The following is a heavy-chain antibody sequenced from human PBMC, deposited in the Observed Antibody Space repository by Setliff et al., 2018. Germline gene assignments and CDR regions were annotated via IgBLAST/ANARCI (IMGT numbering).Heavy chain of an antibody. J-gene: IGHJ4*02. CDR3: ARVTGVTTFGVIMKDFEF. Sequence: ASVKVSCKASGYTFTNYGITWVRQAPGQGLEWLGWISGYSGDTSYAQKFQDRVTLTTDTSTSTAYMEMRSLTSDDTAVYYCARVTGVTTFGVIMKDFEFWGQGTLVTVSS. D-gene: IGHD3-3*01. CDR1: GYTFTNYG. V-gene: IGHV1-18*01. CDR2: ISGYSGDT.